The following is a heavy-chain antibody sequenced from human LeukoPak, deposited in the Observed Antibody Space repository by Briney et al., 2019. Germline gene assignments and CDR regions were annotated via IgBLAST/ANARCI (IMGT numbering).Heavy chain of an antibody. Sequence: SETLSLICTVSGGSISSSSYYWGWIRQPPGKGLEWIGSIYYSGSTYYNPSLKSRVTISVDTSKNQFSLKLSSVTAADTAVYYCARPPTIFNAFDIWGQGTMVTVSS. CDR1: GGSISSSSYY. V-gene: IGHV4-39*01. J-gene: IGHJ3*02. CDR3: ARPPTIFNAFDI. D-gene: IGHD3-9*01. CDR2: IYYSGST.